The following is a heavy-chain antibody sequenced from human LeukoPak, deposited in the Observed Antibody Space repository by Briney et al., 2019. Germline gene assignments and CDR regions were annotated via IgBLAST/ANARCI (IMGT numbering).Heavy chain of an antibody. CDR3: ARVDTAMVIDY. CDR2: IIPILGIA. J-gene: IGHJ4*02. Sequence: FSVNVSCKASGYTFTGHYMHWVRQAPGRGLEWMGRIIPILGIANYAQKFQGRVTITADKSTSTAYMELSSLRSEDTAVYYCARVDTAMVIDYWGQGTLVTVSS. V-gene: IGHV1-69*02. D-gene: IGHD5-18*01. CDR1: GYTFTGHY.